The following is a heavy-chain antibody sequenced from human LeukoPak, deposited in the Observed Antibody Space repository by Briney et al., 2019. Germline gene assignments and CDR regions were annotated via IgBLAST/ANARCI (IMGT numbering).Heavy chain of an antibody. V-gene: IGHV7-4-1*02. Sequence: ASVKVSCKASGYTFNSYALDWVRQAPRQGLEWMGWINTNTGNPTYAQGFTGRFVFSLDTSVSTAYVEISSLKAEDTAVYYCARARYCIGSTCPAGYYGMDVWGQGTTVTVSS. CDR2: INTNTGNP. J-gene: IGHJ6*02. CDR1: GYTFNSYA. D-gene: IGHD2-15*01. CDR3: ARARYCIGSTCPAGYYGMDV.